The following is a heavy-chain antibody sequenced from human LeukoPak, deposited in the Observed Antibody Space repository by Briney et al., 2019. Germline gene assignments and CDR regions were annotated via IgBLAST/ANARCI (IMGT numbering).Heavy chain of an antibody. D-gene: IGHD2-2*01. CDR2: IYYSGST. CDR3: ARDLLYCSSISCHNNWFDP. CDR1: GGSISSGDYY. V-gene: IGHV4-30-4*08. Sequence: SETLSLTCTVSGGSISSGDYYWSWIRQPPGKGLEWIGYIYYSGSTYYNPSLKSRVTISVDTSKNQFSLKLSSVTAADSAVYYCARDLLYCSSISCHNNWFDPWGQGTLVTVSS. J-gene: IGHJ5*02.